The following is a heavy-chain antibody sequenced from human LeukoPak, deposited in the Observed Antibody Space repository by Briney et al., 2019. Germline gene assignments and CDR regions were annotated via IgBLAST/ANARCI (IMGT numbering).Heavy chain of an antibody. Sequence: ASVKVSCKASGYTFTSYAMYWVRQAPGHRLESRGWINAGNGNTKYTQKFQGRVTIPRDTSASAAYMELSSRRSEDTAVYYCARDRAYYYAEYYFDYWGQGTLVTVSS. CDR1: GYTFTSYA. CDR2: INAGNGNT. J-gene: IGHJ4*02. CDR3: ARDRAYYYAEYYFDY. V-gene: IGHV1-3*01. D-gene: IGHD3-10*01.